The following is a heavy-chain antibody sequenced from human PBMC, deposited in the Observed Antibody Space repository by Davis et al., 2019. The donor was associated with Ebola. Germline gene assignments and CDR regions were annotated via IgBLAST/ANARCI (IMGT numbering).Heavy chain of an antibody. Sequence: ASVKVSCKASGYTFTSYDINWVRQATGQGLEWMGWMNPNSGNTGYAQKFQGRVTMTRNTSISTAYMELSSLRSEDTAVYYCARGPRGYSGYDGRYYYYGMDVWGQGTTVTVSS. V-gene: IGHV1-8*01. CDR1: GYTFTSYD. J-gene: IGHJ6*02. CDR3: ARGPRGYSGYDGRYYYYGMDV. CDR2: MNPNSGNT. D-gene: IGHD5-12*01.